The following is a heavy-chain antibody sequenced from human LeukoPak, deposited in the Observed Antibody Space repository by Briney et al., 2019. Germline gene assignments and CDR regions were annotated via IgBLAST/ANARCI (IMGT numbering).Heavy chain of an antibody. CDR1: GYTFTNYG. CDR3: ARDRYYDSSGYYLGDY. V-gene: IGHV1-18*01. J-gene: IGHJ4*02. D-gene: IGHD3-22*01. CDR2: ISAYNGNT. Sequence: ASVKVSCKASGYTFTNYGISWVRQAPGQGLEWMGWISAYNGNTYYAQKLQGRVTMTTDTSTSTAYMELRSLRSDDTAVYYCARDRYYDSSGYYLGDYWGQGTLVTVSS.